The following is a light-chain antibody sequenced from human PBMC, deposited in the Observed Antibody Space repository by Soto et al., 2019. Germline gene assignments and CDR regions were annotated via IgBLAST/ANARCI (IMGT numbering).Light chain of an antibody. CDR3: QQYGTSPRT. Sequence: EVMLTQSPGTLSLSPGERATLSCRASQSIFSNYLAWYQQKSGQARRLLIYGASNRATGIPDRFSGSGSGTDFTLTISRLEPEDFAVYYCQQYGTSPRTFGQGTKVEFK. V-gene: IGKV3-20*01. J-gene: IGKJ1*01. CDR1: QSIFSNY. CDR2: GAS.